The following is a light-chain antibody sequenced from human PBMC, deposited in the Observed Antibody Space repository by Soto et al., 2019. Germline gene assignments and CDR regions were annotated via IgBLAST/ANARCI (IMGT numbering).Light chain of an antibody. CDR1: SSNIGSNT. CDR3: AAWDGSLNGDNYV. J-gene: IGLJ1*01. V-gene: IGLV1-44*01. Sequence: QSVLTQPPSASGTPGQRVTISCSGSSSNIGSNTVNWYQQLPGTAPKLLIYSNNQRPSGVPDRFSGSKSGTSASLAISGLQSEDEADYYCAAWDGSLNGDNYVFGTGTKVTVL. CDR2: SNN.